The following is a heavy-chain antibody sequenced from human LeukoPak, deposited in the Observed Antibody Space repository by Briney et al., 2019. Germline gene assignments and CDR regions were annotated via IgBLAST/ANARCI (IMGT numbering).Heavy chain of an antibody. CDR1: GGTFSSYI. J-gene: IGHJ4*02. V-gene: IGHV1-69*02. Sequence: SVKVFCKASGGTFSSYIISWVRQAPGQGLEWMGRIIPILGIANYAQKFQGRVTITADKSTSTAYMELSSLRSEDTAVYYCARGRAQAYYFDYWGQGTLVTVSS. CDR3: ARGRAQAYYFDY. CDR2: IIPILGIA.